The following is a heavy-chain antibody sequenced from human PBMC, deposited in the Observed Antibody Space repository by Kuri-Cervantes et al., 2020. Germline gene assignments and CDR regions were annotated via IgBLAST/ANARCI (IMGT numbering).Heavy chain of an antibody. J-gene: IGHJ3*02. V-gene: IGHV5-51*01. CDR1: GYSFTSYW. D-gene: IGHD4-17*01. CDR3: TRVKTTVTTIGAFDI. CDR2: IYPGDSDT. Sequence: KGCCKGSGYSFTSYWIGWARQMPGKGLEWMGIIYPGDSDTRYSPSFQGQVTISADKSISTAYLQWSSLKASDTAIYYCTRVKTTVTTIGAFDIWGQGTMVTVSS.